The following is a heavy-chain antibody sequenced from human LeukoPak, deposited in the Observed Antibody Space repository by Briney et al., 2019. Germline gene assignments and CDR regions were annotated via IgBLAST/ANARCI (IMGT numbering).Heavy chain of an antibody. Sequence: SETLSLSCTVSGGSISSYYWSWIRQPAGKGLEWIGYIYYSGSTNYNPSLKSRVTISVDTSKNQFSLKLSSVTAADTAVYYCARDRPTGYSSSWPYYFDYWGQGTLVTVSS. CDR3: ARDRPTGYSSSWPYYFDY. J-gene: IGHJ4*02. CDR1: GGSISSYY. CDR2: IYYSGST. D-gene: IGHD6-13*01. V-gene: IGHV4-59*01.